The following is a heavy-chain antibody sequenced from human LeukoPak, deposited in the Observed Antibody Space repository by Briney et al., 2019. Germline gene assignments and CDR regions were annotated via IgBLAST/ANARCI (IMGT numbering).Heavy chain of an antibody. V-gene: IGHV3-23*01. Sequence: GGSLRLSCAASGFTFSPHAMGWVRQAPGKGLEWVSVISGGGGSVAYYADSVKGRFAISRDDSMNTVYLQVNSLRAEDTAVYYCVRGGGVVTVIDYGGQGTLVTVSS. J-gene: IGHJ4*02. CDR2: ISGGGGSVA. CDR3: VRGGGVVTVIDY. D-gene: IGHD2-21*02. CDR1: GFTFSPHA.